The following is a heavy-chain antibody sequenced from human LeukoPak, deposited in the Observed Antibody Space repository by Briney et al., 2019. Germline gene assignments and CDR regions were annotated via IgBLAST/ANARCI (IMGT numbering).Heavy chain of an antibody. CDR3: ARGYGSGSYTPTKN. D-gene: IGHD3-10*01. V-gene: IGHV3-7*04. CDR1: GFTFSSYW. CDR2: IKHGASGK. Sequence: PGGSLRLPCAASGFTFSSYWMSWVRQAPGKGLEWVANIKHGASGKYYVDSVEGRFTISRDDAKNSLYLEMNSLRVEDTAVYYCARGYGSGSYTPTKNWGQGVLVTVSS. J-gene: IGHJ4*02.